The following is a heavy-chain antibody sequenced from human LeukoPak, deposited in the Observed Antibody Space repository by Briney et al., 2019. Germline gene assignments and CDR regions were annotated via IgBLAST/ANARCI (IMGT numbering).Heavy chain of an antibody. CDR3: ARGASSFDY. CDR1: GVSISSYY. CDR2: IYYSGST. J-gene: IGHJ4*02. D-gene: IGHD2-2*01. V-gene: IGHV4-59*01. Sequence: SGTLSLTCTVSGVSISSYYWSWIRQPPGKGLEWIAYIYYSGSTNYNPSLKSRVTISVDTSKNQFSLKLTSVTAADAALYYCARGASSFDYWGQGTPVTVSS.